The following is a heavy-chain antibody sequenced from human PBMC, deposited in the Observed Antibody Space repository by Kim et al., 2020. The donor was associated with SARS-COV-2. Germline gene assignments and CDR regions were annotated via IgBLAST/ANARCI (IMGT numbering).Heavy chain of an antibody. V-gene: IGHV3-49*04. CDR2: IRSKAYGGTT. Sequence: GGSLRLSCTASGFIFGDYAMSWVRQAPGKGLEWVGFIRSKAYGGTTEYAASVKGRFTISRDDSKSIAYLQMNSLKTEDTAVYYCTRNDFWSGYYSDYWGQGNLVTVPS. CDR1: GFIFGDYA. CDR3: TRNDFWSGYYSDY. J-gene: IGHJ4*02. D-gene: IGHD3-3*01.